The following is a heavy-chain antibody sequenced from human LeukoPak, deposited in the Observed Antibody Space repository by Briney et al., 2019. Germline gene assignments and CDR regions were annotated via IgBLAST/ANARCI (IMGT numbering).Heavy chain of an antibody. CDR1: GFTFSSYG. Sequence: PGGSLRLSCTASGFTFSSYGMHWVRQAPGKGLEWVAFIRYDGSNKYYADSAKGRFTISRDNSKNTLYLQMNSLRAEDTAVYYCAVLRYLDWLFAAPDAFDIWGQGTMVTVSS. D-gene: IGHD3-9*01. V-gene: IGHV3-30*02. CDR3: AVLRYLDWLFAAPDAFDI. CDR2: IRYDGSNK. J-gene: IGHJ3*02.